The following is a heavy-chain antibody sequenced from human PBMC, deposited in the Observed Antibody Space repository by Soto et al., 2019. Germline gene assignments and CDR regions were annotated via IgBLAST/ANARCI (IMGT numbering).Heavy chain of an antibody. D-gene: IGHD2-15*01. J-gene: IGHJ3*02. V-gene: IGHV3-48*01. CDR3: VRGFCSGGGCSSGGFDI. Sequence: EVQLVESGGGLVQPGGSLRLSCAAAGFNLRGYTMNWVRQAPGKGLEWVSYISSGSGTIYYADSVKGRFTISSDNAKDSLYLQMNNLRAGDAAVYYCVRGFCSGGGCSSGGFDIWGQGTMVTVSS. CDR2: ISSGSGTI. CDR1: GFNLRGYT.